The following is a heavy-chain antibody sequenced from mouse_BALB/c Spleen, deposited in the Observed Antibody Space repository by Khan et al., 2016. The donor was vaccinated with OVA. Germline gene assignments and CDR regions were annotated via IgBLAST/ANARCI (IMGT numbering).Heavy chain of an antibody. Sequence: QIQLVQSGPELKKPGETVKISCKASGYTFTNYGMNWVKQAPGKGLKWMGWINTYTGEPTYADDFKGRFAFSLETSASTAYLQINKLKNEDTATXFCARMKPYWYFDVWGAGTTVTVSS. CDR3: ARMKPYWYFDV. J-gene: IGHJ1*01. V-gene: IGHV9-3-1*01. CDR2: INTYTGEP. CDR1: GYTFTNYG.